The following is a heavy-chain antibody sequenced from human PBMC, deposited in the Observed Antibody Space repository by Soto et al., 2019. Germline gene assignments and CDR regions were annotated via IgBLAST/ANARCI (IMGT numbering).Heavy chain of an antibody. CDR2: IIPIFGTA. V-gene: IGHV1-69*13. CDR3: ARDREPASAWADP. CDR1: GCTYSSYA. Sequence: SVKVSCKASGCTYSSYAISWVRQAPGQGLEWMGGIIPIFGTANCAQKFQGRVTITADESTSTAYMELSSLRSEDTAVYYCARDREPASAWADPWGQGTLITVSS. J-gene: IGHJ5*02. D-gene: IGHD2-2*01.